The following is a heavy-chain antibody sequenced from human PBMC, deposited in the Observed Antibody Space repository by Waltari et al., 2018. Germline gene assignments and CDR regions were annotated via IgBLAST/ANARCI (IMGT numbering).Heavy chain of an antibody. CDR1: GFTFSSYA. CDR3: AKAGVGVSQDDY. D-gene: IGHD1-26*01. J-gene: IGHJ4*02. Sequence: EVQLLESGGGLVQPGGSLRLSCAASGFTFSSYAMSWVRQAPGKGLEWVSVIYSDSSRTFYSDSVKGRFTISRDNSKNTLYLQMSSLRAEDTAVYYCAKAGVGVSQDDYWGRGTLVTVSS. CDR2: IYSDSSRT. V-gene: IGHV3-23*03.